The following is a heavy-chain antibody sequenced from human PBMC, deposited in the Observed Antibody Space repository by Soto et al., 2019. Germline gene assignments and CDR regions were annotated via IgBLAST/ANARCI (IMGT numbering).Heavy chain of an antibody. V-gene: IGHV6-1*01. J-gene: IGHJ5*02. CDR2: TYYRSKRYH. CDR3: ASGWVPLSSGWYLNDDYDSSGYYDNWFGP. CDR1: GDRVSSNSAA. Sequence: QTLSLTCAISGDRVSSNSAAWNWIRQSPSRGLEWLGRTYYRSKRYHDYAVSVKSRITINPDTSKNQFSLQLNSVTPEDRAGYYCASGWVPLSSGWYLNDDYDSSGYYDNWFGPWGQGTLVTVSS. D-gene: IGHD3-22*01.